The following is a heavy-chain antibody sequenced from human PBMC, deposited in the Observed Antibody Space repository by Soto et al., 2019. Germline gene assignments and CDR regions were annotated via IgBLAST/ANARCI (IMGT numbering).Heavy chain of an antibody. D-gene: IGHD1-26*01. CDR2: INSDGSST. CDR3: ARFGGRYFHYYYGMDV. CDR1: GFTFSSYW. V-gene: IGHV3-74*01. Sequence: EVQLVESGGGLVQPGGSLRLSCAASGFTFSSYWMHWVRQAPGKGLVWVSRINSDGSSTSYADSVKGRFTISRDNAKNTLYLQMNSLRAEYTGVYYCARFGGRYFHYYYGMDVWGQGTTVTVSS. J-gene: IGHJ6*02.